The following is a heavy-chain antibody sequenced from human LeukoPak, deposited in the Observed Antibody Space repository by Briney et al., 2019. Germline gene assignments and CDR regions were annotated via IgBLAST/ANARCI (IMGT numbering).Heavy chain of an antibody. Sequence: RSETLSLTCAVYGGSFSGYYWSWIRQPPGKGLEWIGEINHSGSTNYNPSLKSRVTISVDTSKNQFSLKLSSVTAADTAVYYCARDRWGGRDWNYGNHNWFDPWGQGTLVTVSS. CDR1: GGSFSGYY. D-gene: IGHD1-7*01. J-gene: IGHJ5*02. V-gene: IGHV4-34*01. CDR2: INHSGST. CDR3: ARDRWGGRDWNYGNHNWFDP.